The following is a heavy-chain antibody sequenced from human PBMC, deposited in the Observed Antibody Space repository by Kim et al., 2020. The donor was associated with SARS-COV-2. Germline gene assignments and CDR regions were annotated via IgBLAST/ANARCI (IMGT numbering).Heavy chain of an antibody. CDR1: GGSFSGYY. D-gene: IGHD3-10*01. J-gene: IGHJ4*02. V-gene: IGHV4-34*01. CDR3: ARSVKKYYGSGSYFLDY. CDR2: INHSGST. Sequence: SETLSLTCAVYGGSFSGYYWSWIRQPPGKGLEWIGEINHSGSTNYNPSLKSRVTISVDTSKNQFSLKLSSVTAADTAVYYCARSVKKYYGSGSYFLDYWGQGTLVTVSS.